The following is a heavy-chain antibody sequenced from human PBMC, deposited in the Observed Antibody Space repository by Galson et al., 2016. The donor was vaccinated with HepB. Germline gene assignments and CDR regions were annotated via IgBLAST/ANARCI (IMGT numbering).Heavy chain of an antibody. J-gene: IGHJ6*02. D-gene: IGHD2-21*02. CDR2: IDWTDDK. CDR3: ARTGTADTCHGNYGMDV. Sequence: PALVKPTQTLTLTCTLSGFSLSTSGMCVTWIRQSPGKALEWLAFIDWTDDKYYGPSLETRLTISKDTSKSQVVLTMTNMEAVDTATYFCARTGTADTCHGNYGMDVWGQGTTVTVSS. V-gene: IGHV2-70*01. CDR1: GFSLSTSGMC.